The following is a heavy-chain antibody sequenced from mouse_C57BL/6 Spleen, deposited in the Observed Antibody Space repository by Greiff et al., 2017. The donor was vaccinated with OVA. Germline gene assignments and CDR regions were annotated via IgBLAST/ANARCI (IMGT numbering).Heavy chain of an antibody. Sequence: QVQLQQSGAELVKPGASVKLSCKASGYTFTSYWMHWVKQRPGQGLEWIGMIHPNSGSTNYNEKFKSKATLTVDKSSSTAYMQLSSLTSEDSAVYCCARGAVVAHWYFDVWGTGTTVTVSS. CDR1: GYTFTSYW. CDR2: IHPNSGST. J-gene: IGHJ1*03. CDR3: ARGAVVAHWYFDV. D-gene: IGHD1-1*01. V-gene: IGHV1-64*01.